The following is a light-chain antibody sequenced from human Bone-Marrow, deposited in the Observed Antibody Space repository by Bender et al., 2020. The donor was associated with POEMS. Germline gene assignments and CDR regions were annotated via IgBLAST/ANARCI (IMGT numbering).Light chain of an antibody. J-gene: IGLJ3*02. CDR2: SSH. CDR1: SSNIGAHA. V-gene: IGLV1-44*01. CDR3: AVWDDSLNGWV. Sequence: QSVLTQPPSASGTPGQRVTISCSGGSSNIGAHAVNWYQHLPGTAPKLLIYSSHRRPSEVPDRFSGSRSGTSASLAISGLQGEDEADYYCAVWDDSLNGWVFGGGTKLTVL.